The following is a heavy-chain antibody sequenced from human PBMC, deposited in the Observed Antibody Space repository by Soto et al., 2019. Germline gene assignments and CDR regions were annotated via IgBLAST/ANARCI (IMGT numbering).Heavy chain of an antibody. CDR3: ARDRIIGYYGMDV. Sequence: APGYTYTSDYMHWLRQAPGQGLEWMGIINPSGGSTSYAQKFQGRVTMTRDTSTSTVYMELSSLRSEDTAVYYCARDRIIGYYGMDVWGQGTTVTVSS. V-gene: IGHV1-46*01. CDR2: INPSGGST. D-gene: IGHD2-15*01. J-gene: IGHJ6*02. CDR1: GYTYTSDY.